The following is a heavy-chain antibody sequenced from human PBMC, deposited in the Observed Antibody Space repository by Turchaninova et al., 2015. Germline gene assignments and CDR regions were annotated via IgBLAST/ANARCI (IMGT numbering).Heavy chain of an antibody. Sequence: QVQLQESGPGLVKPSETLSLTCTVSGCSISAYYWGWFLQSPGKGLEWIGYIYSSGSTNYNPPLQSRVTISVDTSKSHFSLKLSAVTAADTAVYYCARSGHCGGDCQGWFDPWGQGTLVTVSS. J-gene: IGHJ5*02. CDR3: ARSGHCGGDCQGWFDP. CDR2: IYSSGST. D-gene: IGHD2-21*02. CDR1: GCSISAYY. V-gene: IGHV4-59*08.